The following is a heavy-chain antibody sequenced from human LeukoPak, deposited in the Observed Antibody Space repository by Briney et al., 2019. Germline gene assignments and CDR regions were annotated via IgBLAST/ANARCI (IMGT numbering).Heavy chain of an antibody. CDR2: IISTGSYI. D-gene: IGHD3-22*01. Sequence: PGGSLRLSCAASGFTFSGYAMSWVRQAPGKGLEWVSSIISTGSYIYYADSVKGRFTISRDNAKNSLYLQMNSLRAEDTAVYYCAREGYYDSSALAYWGQGTLVTVSS. CDR3: AREGYYDSSALAY. V-gene: IGHV3-21*01. CDR1: GFTFSGYA. J-gene: IGHJ4*02.